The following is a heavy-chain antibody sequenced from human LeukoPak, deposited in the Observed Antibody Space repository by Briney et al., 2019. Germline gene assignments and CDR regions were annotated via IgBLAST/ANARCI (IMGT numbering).Heavy chain of an antibody. CDR3: ARDARYDSSGYYSYFDY. V-gene: IGHV3-30*04. Sequence: GGSLRPSSAASGVTFCSYAMHGVRQAPGKGLEWGAVISYDGSNKYYADSVKGRFTISRDNSKNTLYLQMNSLRAEDTAVYYCARDARYDSSGYYSYFDYWGQGTLVTVSS. D-gene: IGHD3-22*01. CDR1: GVTFCSYA. CDR2: ISYDGSNK. J-gene: IGHJ4*02.